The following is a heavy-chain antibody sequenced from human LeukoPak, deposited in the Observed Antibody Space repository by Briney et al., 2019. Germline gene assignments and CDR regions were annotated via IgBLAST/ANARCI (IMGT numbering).Heavy chain of an antibody. Sequence: PSETLSLTCTVSGGSISSYYWSWIRQPPGKGLEWIGYIYYSGSTNYNPSLKSRVTMSVDTSKNQFSLKLSSVTAADTAVYYCARDSPLHGYNPMNFDYWGQGTLVTVSS. D-gene: IGHD5-24*01. J-gene: IGHJ4*02. CDR2: IYYSGST. CDR1: GGSISSYY. CDR3: ARDSPLHGYNPMNFDY. V-gene: IGHV4-59*12.